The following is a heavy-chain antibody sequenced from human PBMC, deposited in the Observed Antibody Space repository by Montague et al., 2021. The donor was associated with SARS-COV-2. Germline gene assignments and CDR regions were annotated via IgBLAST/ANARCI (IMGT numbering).Heavy chain of an antibody. CDR3: ARDCYDYGSGSYQRWFDP. D-gene: IGHD3-10*01. V-gene: IGHV4-38-2*02. CDR1: GYSISSGYY. J-gene: IGHJ5*02. CDR2: IYHSGST. Sequence: SETLSLTCTVSGYSISSGYYWGWIRQPPGNGLEWIGSIYHSGSTYYNPSLKSRVTISVDTSKNQFSLKLSSVTAADTAVYYCARDCYDYGSGSYQRWFDPWGQGTLVTVSS.